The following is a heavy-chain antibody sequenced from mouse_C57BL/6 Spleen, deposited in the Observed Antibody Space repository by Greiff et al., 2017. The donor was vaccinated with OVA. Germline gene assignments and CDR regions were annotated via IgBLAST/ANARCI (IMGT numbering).Heavy chain of an antibody. D-gene: IGHD2-5*01. Sequence: EVKLMESGGGLVKPGGSLKLSCAASGFTFSDYGMHWVRQAPEKGLEWVAYISSGSSTIYYADTVKGRFTISRDNAKNTLFLQMTSLRSEDTAMYYCARRAYYSNYEYFDVWGTGTTVTVSS. CDR2: ISSGSSTI. V-gene: IGHV5-17*01. CDR1: GFTFSDYG. CDR3: ARRAYYSNYEYFDV. J-gene: IGHJ1*03.